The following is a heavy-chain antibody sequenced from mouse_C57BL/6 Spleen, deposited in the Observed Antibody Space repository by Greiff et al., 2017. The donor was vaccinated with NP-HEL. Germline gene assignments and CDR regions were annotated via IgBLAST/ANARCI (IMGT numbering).Heavy chain of an antibody. CDR2: IRLKSDNYAT. D-gene: IGHD2-4*01. CDR3: TGRYYDYQLPAMDY. CDR1: GFTFSNYW. Sequence: EVQLQESGGGLVQPGGSMKLSCVASGFTFSNYWMNWVRQSPEKGLEWVAQIRLKSDNYATHYAESVKGRFTISRDDSKSSVYLQMNNLRAEDTGIYYCTGRYYDYQLPAMDYWGQGTSVTVSS. V-gene: IGHV6-3*01. J-gene: IGHJ4*01.